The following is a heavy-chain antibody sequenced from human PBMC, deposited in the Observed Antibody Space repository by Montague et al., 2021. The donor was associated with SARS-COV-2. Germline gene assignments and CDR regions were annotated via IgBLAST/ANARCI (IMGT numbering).Heavy chain of an antibody. CDR3: ARTSRGSRYFYGVDV. Sequence: SETLSLTCTVSGDSISDYYWSWIRQPPGMGPEWIGYIFRGGATNYNPPLKSRVIISLDTSKSQFSLRLSSVTAADTAIYYCARTSRGSRYFYGVDVWGQGTTVTVSS. CDR1: GDSISDYY. CDR2: IFRGGAT. D-gene: IGHD3-10*01. V-gene: IGHV4-59*01. J-gene: IGHJ6*02.